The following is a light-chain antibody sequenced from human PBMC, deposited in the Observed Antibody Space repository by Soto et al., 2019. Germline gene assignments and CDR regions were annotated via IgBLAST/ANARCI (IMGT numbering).Light chain of an antibody. CDR3: MQALQTPWT. CDR1: QSLLHTNGYNY. J-gene: IGKJ1*01. V-gene: IGKV2-28*01. CDR2: VGS. Sequence: DVVMTQSPLSLPVTPGEPASISCRSSQSLLHTNGYNYLHWYLQKPGQSPQLLIDVGSNRATGVPDRFSGSGSGTYFTLKISEVETEDVGVYYWMQALQTPWTFGQGTKVEIK.